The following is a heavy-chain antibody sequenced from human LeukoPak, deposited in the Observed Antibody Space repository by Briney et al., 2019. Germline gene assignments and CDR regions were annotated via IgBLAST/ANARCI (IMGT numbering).Heavy chain of an antibody. CDR2: IKTDGSET. CDR1: GFTVSSNY. Sequence: GGSLRLSCAASGFTVSSNYMSWVRQAPGKGLEWVGHIKTDGSETYYVDSLKGRFSISRDNTNNALYLQMNSLRVEDTAVYYCAKNNGWFHLAQWGQGTLVTVSS. CDR3: AKNNGWFHLAQ. D-gene: IGHD6-19*01. V-gene: IGHV3-7*03. J-gene: IGHJ4*02.